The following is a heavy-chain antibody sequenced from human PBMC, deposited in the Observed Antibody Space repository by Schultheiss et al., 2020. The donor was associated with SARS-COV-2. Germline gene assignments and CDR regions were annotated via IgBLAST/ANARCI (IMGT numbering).Heavy chain of an antibody. CDR3: ARGNHCSSTSCLWEQWLAPTDY. CDR2: ISNSGITI. Sequence: GESLKISCAASGFTFSSYEMNWVRQAPGKGLEWVSYISNSGITIYYADSVKGRFTISRDNAKNSLFLQMHNLRAEDTAVYYCARGNHCSSTSCLWEQWLAPTDYWGQGTLVTVSS. V-gene: IGHV3-48*03. D-gene: IGHD2-2*01. CDR1: GFTFSSYE. J-gene: IGHJ4*02.